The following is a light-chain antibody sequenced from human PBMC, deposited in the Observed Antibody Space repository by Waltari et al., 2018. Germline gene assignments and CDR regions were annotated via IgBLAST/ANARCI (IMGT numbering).Light chain of an antibody. V-gene: IGLV2-14*01. Sequence: QSALTQPASVSGSPGQSITISCTGTSSDVGGYNYVSWYQQHPGKSPKLMIYAVTNRPSCISNRFSGSKSGNTASLTISGRQGEDEADYYCSSYTSSSTLVFGGGTKLTVL. J-gene: IGLJ2*01. CDR2: AVT. CDR3: SSYTSSSTLV. CDR1: SSDVGGYNY.